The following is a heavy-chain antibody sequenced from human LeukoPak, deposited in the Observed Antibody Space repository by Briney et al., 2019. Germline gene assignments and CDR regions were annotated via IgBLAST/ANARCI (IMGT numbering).Heavy chain of an antibody. CDR1: GGSISRYY. Sequence: SETLSLTCTVTGGSISRYYWNWIRRPPGKGLEWIGYIYYSVTTNYNPSLKSRARMSVDTSKNQFSLKLGSVTVAATAVYYCGKANYYDSSGYSRVAIDIWGQGTMVTVSS. V-gene: IGHV4-59*01. D-gene: IGHD3-22*01. CDR2: IYYSVTT. J-gene: IGHJ3*02. CDR3: GKANYYDSSGYSRVAIDI.